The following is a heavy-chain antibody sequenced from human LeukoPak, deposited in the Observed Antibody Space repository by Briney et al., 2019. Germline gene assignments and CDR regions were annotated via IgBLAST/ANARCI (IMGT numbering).Heavy chain of an antibody. J-gene: IGHJ4*02. CDR3: ARDIHSWSFDY. CDR2: ISTRNGET. CDR1: GYTFTSSP. D-gene: IGHD2-2*02. V-gene: IGHV1-3*04. Sequence: ASVMVSCKPSGYTFTSSPLHWVRQAPGQRLEWMGWISTRNGETRYSQKFQGRVTITRDTSATTSYMELSSLRSEDTAVYYCARDIHSWSFDYWGQGTLVTVSS.